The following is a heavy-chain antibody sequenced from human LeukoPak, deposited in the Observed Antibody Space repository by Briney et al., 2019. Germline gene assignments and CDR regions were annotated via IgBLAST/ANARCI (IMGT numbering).Heavy chain of an antibody. V-gene: IGHV4-61*02. CDR1: GGSISSGSYY. Sequence: PSETLSLTCTDSGGSISSGSYYWSWIRHPAGKGLEWIGRIYTSGSTNYNPSLKSRVTISVDTSKNQFSLKLSSVTAADTAVYYCARVPGYPDYYYYYFIHVWGKGTTVTVSS. CDR3: ARVPGYPDYYYYYFIHV. D-gene: IGHD3-9*01. CDR2: IYTSGST. J-gene: IGHJ6*03.